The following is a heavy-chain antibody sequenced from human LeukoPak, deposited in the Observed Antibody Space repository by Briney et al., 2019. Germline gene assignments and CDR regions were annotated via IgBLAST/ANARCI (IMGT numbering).Heavy chain of an antibody. CDR1: GVTPSSYT. CDR2: ISGSVGST. J-gene: IGHJ4*02. Sequence: PGGSLRLSCAASGVTPSSYTMSWVRQTPRKGLEWVSAISGSVGSTYYADSVKGRFTISRDNSKNTLYLQMNSLRAEDMVVYYCAKGTAFGCWHNWGQGTLVTVSS. CDR3: AKGTAFGCWHN. V-gene: IGHV3-23*01. D-gene: IGHD1-1*01.